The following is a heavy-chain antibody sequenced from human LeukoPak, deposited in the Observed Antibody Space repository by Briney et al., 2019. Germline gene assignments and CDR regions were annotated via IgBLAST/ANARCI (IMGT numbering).Heavy chain of an antibody. J-gene: IGHJ6*04. Sequence: SETLSLTCTVSGGSISSGGYYWSWIRQHPGKGLEWIGYIYYSGSTYYNPSLKSRVTISVDTSKNQSSLKLSSVTAADTAVYYCARRRGGYGDPGKDVWGKGPTVTVSS. CDR1: GGSISSGGYY. V-gene: IGHV4-31*03. CDR3: ARRRGGYGDPGKDV. D-gene: IGHD4-17*01. CDR2: IYYSGST.